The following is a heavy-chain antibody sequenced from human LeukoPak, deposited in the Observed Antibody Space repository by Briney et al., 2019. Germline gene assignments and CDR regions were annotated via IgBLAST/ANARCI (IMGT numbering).Heavy chain of an antibody. V-gene: IGHV3-23*01. Sequence: GGSLRLSCAASGFTFSSHAMSWVRQAPGKGLEWVSAISGSSGSTYYADSVKGRFTISRDNSKNTLYLQMNSLRAEDTAVYYCARSPAAYYDILTGSDYWGQGTLVTVSS. D-gene: IGHD3-9*01. J-gene: IGHJ4*02. CDR3: ARSPAAYYDILTGSDY. CDR1: GFTFSSHA. CDR2: ISGSSGST.